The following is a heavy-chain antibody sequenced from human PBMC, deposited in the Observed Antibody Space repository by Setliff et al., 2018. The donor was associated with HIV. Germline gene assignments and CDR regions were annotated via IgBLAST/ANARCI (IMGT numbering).Heavy chain of an antibody. D-gene: IGHD6-6*01. CDR3: ARGGYIAARFYYFDY. J-gene: IGHJ4*02. V-gene: IGHV1-3*01. CDR2: INAGNGNT. CDR1: GYTFTSYT. Sequence: ASVKVSCKASGYTFTSYTLHWVRQAPGQRLEWMGWINAGNGNTKFSQKFQGRVTITRDTSASTAYMDLSSLRSEDTAVYYCARGGYIAARFYYFDYWGQGLLVTVSS.